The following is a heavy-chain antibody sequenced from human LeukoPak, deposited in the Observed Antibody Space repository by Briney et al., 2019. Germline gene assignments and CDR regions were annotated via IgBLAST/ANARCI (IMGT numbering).Heavy chain of an antibody. CDR3: AKSPPHCSGSYLDY. J-gene: IGHJ4*02. V-gene: IGHV3-30*18. Sequence: GGSLRLSCAASGFTFSSYGMHWVRQAPGKGLEWVAVISYDGSNKYYADSVKGRFTISRDNSKNTLYLQMNSLRAEDTAVYYCAKSPPHCSGSYLDYWGQGTLVTVSS. CDR2: ISYDGSNK. CDR1: GFTFSSYG. D-gene: IGHD3-10*02.